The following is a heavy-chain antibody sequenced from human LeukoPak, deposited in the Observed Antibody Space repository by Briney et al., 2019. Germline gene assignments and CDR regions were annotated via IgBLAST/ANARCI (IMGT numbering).Heavy chain of an antibody. Sequence: GAPVKVPCKASGYTFTSYGISWVRQAPGQGLEWMGWISAYNGNTNYAQKLQGRVTMTTDTSTSTAYMELRSLRSDDTAVYYCAREINDYVWGSYRAFDYWGQGTLVTVSS. CDR2: ISAYNGNT. CDR3: AREINDYVWGSYRAFDY. V-gene: IGHV1-18*01. CDR1: GYTFTSYG. D-gene: IGHD3-16*02. J-gene: IGHJ4*02.